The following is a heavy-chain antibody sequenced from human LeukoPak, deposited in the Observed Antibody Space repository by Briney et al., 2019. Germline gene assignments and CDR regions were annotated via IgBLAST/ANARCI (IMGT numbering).Heavy chain of an antibody. D-gene: IGHD4-17*01. CDR2: IIPIFGTA. CDR1: GGTFSSYA. Sequence: SVEVSCKASGGTFSSYAISWVRQAPGQGLEWMGGIIPIFGTANYAQKFQGRVTITADESTSTAYMELSSLRSEDTAVYYCARGGSDYGDYPGYFQHWGQGTLVTVSS. J-gene: IGHJ1*01. V-gene: IGHV1-69*13. CDR3: ARGGSDYGDYPGYFQH.